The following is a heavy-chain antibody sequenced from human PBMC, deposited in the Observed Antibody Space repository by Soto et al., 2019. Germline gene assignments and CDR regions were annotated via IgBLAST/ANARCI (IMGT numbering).Heavy chain of an antibody. Sequence: QVHLVQSGVKVKTPGASVKVSCQASGYTFFTYDISWVRQAPGQGLEWMGWISTYSGDTKYAQKFQGRVTMTTDTSTSTAYLELRSLRSDDTAVSYCARHHGPTTSENWFDHWGQGTLVTVSS. CDR3: ARHHGPTTSENWFDH. CDR2: ISTYSGDT. D-gene: IGHD5-12*01. J-gene: IGHJ5*02. CDR1: GYTFFTYD. V-gene: IGHV1-18*01.